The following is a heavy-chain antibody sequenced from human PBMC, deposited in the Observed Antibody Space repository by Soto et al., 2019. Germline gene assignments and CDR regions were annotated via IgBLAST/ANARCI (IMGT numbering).Heavy chain of an antibody. J-gene: IGHJ4*02. CDR1: GFTFSSNS. V-gene: IGHV3-23*01. Sequence: EVQLLESGGDLVLPGGSLKLSCAASGFTFSSNSLSWVRQAPGKGLEWVSGISGSGASTYYITSAKGRFTISRDNSRNTLYLQLTSLRVEDTAIYYCARSRGDTWPTYFFASWGQGTLVTVSS. D-gene: IGHD3-16*01. CDR2: ISGSGAST. CDR3: ARSRGDTWPTYFFAS.